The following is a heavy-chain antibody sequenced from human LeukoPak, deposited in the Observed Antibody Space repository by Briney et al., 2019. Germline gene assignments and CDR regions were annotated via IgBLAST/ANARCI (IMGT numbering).Heavy chain of an antibody. CDR3: ARGRGTIFGVVIIPPYFDY. Sequence: SETLSLTCAVYGGSFSGYYWSWIRQPPGKGLEWIGEINHSGSTNYNPSLKSRVTISVDTSKNQFSLKLSSVTAADAAVYYCARGRGTIFGVVIIPPYFDYWGQGTLVTVSS. CDR2: INHSGST. J-gene: IGHJ4*02. CDR1: GGSFSGYY. V-gene: IGHV4-34*01. D-gene: IGHD3-3*01.